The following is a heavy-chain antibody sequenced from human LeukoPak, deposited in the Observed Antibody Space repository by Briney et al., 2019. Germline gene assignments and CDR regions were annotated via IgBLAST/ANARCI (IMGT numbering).Heavy chain of an antibody. CDR2: ISTSEST. D-gene: IGHD3-16*02. CDR1: GGSISSSSYY. V-gene: IGHV4-61*02. Sequence: SETLSLTCTVSGGSISSSSYYWNWIRQPAGKGLEWIGRISTSESTQYNPSPKSRVTMSLDTSKNQFSLKLSSVTAADTAVYYCARDRGWGLSPAYWGQGALVTVSS. J-gene: IGHJ4*02. CDR3: ARDRGWGLSPAY.